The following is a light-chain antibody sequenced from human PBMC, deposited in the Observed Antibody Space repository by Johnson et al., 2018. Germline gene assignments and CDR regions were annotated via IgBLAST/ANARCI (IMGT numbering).Light chain of an antibody. CDR2: ENN. Sequence: QSVLTQPPSVSAAPGQKVTISCSGISSNIGNNYVSWYQQLPGTAPKLLIYENNKRPSGIPDRFSGSKSGTSATLGITGLQTGAEADYYCGTWDSSLSAGNVFGTGTKVTVL. J-gene: IGLJ1*01. CDR3: GTWDSSLSAGNV. V-gene: IGLV1-51*02. CDR1: SSNIGNNY.